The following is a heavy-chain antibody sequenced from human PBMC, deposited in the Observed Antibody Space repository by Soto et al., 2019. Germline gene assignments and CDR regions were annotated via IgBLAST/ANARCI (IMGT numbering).Heavy chain of an antibody. D-gene: IGHD6-19*01. CDR1: DYSISSGYY. V-gene: IGHV4-38-2*01. CDR3: ARVVSVAGAHFDY. Sequence: PPETLSLTCGVSDYSISSGYYWGWIRQPPGKGLEWIGGIYHSGSTYYSPSLQRRVTISVDTSKNHFSLKLRSLTAAETAVYYCARVVSVAGAHFDYWGQGALVTSPQ. CDR2: IYHSGST. J-gene: IGHJ4*02.